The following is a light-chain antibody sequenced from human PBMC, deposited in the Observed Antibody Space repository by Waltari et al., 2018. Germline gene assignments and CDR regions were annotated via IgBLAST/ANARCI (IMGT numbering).Light chain of an antibody. CDR1: SSAVGGYAL. V-gene: IGLV2-23*02. CDR3: CSYAGSRDFWV. CDR2: EVS. J-gene: IGLJ3*02. Sequence: QTDLTQPASVSGSPGQSITLSCTGTSSAVGGYALVSWYPQHPGKAPKLIIYEVSERPSGLSNRFSGSKSGNTASLTISGLQAEDEAAYYCCSYAGSRDFWVFGGGTKLTVL.